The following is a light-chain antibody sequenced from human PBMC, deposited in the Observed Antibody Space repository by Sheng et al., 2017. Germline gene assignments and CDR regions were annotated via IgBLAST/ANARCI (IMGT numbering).Light chain of an antibody. J-gene: IGKJ1*01. CDR2: GAS. CDR3: QQYGSSPWT. CDR1: LTVNTNY. Sequence: ENLLTQSPGTLSLSPGERATLSCRASLTVNTNYLAWYQKXPGQAPRVLIYGASNRATGIPDRFSGSGSGRDFTLTISRLEPEDFAVYYCQQYGSSPWTFGLGTKVEIK. V-gene: IGKV3-20*01.